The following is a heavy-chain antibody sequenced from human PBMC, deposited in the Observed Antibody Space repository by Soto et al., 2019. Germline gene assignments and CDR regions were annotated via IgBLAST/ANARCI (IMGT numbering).Heavy chain of an antibody. J-gene: IGHJ4*02. CDR1: AFTFSSYT. V-gene: IGHV3-21*01. D-gene: IGHD3-3*02. CDR2: ISSSSSYI. CDR3: ARESICGSQKDDY. Sequence: GGSLRLSCAASAFTFSSYTKNWVRQAPGKGVEWVSSISSSSSYIYYADSVKGRLTIYRDDAEKVLYQQMNSLRAEDTAVYYCARESICGSQKDDYWGQGTLVTVSS.